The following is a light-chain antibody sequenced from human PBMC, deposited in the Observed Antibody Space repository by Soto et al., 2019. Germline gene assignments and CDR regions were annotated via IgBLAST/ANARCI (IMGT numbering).Light chain of an antibody. CDR1: SSDVGGYNY. Sequence: QSALNQPASVSGSPGQSITISCTGTSSDVGGYNYVSWYQQHPGKAPKLMIYDVSNRPSGVSNRFSGSKSGNTASLTISGLQAEDAADYYCSSYTSSNTLYVFGTGTKVTVL. CDR2: DVS. CDR3: SSYTSSNTLYV. J-gene: IGLJ1*01. V-gene: IGLV2-14*01.